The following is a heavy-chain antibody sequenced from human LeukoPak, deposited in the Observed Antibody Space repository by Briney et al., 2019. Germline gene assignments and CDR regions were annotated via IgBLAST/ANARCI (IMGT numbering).Heavy chain of an antibody. CDR2: ISGSGSST. V-gene: IGHV3-23*01. Sequence: PGRSLRLSCAASGFTFSSYAMSWVRQAPGKGLEWVSVISGSGSSTNYADSVKGRFTISRDNSKNTLYLQMNSLRAEDTAVYYCAKDPLPSAVTTRTEPDYWGQGTLVTVSS. CDR1: GFTFSSYA. J-gene: IGHJ4*02. CDR3: AKDPLPSAVTTRTEPDY. D-gene: IGHD4-17*01.